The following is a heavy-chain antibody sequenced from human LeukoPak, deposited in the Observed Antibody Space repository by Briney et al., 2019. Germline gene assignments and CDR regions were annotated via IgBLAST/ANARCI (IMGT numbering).Heavy chain of an antibody. CDR3: AKELGYCSGGSCYP. CDR2: TSYDGSNK. CDR1: GFTFSSYG. D-gene: IGHD2-15*01. J-gene: IGHJ5*02. Sequence: GRSLRLSCAASGFTFSSYGMHWVRQAPGKGLEWVAVTSYDGSNKYYADSVKGRFTISRDNSKNTLYLQMNSLRAEDTAVYYCAKELGYCSGGSCYPWGQGTLVTVSS. V-gene: IGHV3-30*18.